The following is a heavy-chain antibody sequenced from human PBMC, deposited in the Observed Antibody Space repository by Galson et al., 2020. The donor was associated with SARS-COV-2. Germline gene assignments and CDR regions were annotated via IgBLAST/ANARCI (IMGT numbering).Heavy chain of an antibody. Sequence: SETLSLTCTVSGDSITTKYWSWFRQPPGKGLEWIAYFYNGGGIKYNPSLSSRVTISADTSKNQVSLKLTSVTAADTALYYCARALGDRPFDYWGQGTLVTVSS. J-gene: IGHJ4*02. CDR3: ARALGDRPFDY. CDR2: FYNGGGI. CDR1: GDSITTKY. V-gene: IGHV4-59*01. D-gene: IGHD6-6*01.